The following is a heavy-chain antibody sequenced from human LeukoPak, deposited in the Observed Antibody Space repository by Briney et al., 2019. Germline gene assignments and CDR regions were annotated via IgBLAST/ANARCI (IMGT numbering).Heavy chain of an antibody. Sequence: PGGSLRLSCAASGFTFGSYGMHWVRQAPGKGLEWVTYIRYDGTTIYYADSVKGRFTISRDNSKNTVYLQMNSLRVEDTAVYYCAKEIYCTATTCQGNDAFDLWGQGTRVTVSS. V-gene: IGHV3-30*02. CDR2: IRYDGTTI. D-gene: IGHD2-8*02. CDR1: GFTFGSYG. J-gene: IGHJ3*01. CDR3: AKEIYCTATTCQGNDAFDL.